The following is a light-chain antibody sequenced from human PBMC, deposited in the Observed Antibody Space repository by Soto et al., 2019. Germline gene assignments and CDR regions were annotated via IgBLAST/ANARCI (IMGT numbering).Light chain of an antibody. CDR3: KQYHSYWT. J-gene: IGKJ1*01. V-gene: IGKV1-5*01. CDR2: VAS. CDR1: QSISSW. Sequence: DIQMTQSPSTLSASVGDRVTITCRASQSISSWLAWYQQKPGKAPKLLIYVASNLQSGVPSRFSGSGSGTEFTLTISSLQPDDFATYYCKQYHSYWTFGQGTTVDIK.